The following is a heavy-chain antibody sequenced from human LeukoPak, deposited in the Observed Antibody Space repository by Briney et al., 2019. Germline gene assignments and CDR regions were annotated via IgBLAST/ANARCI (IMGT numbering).Heavy chain of an antibody. CDR3: ARDTTLGYCSSTSCTDGRAGFDY. Sequence: ASVTVSCTASGYTFTSYGISWVRQAPGQGLEWMGWISAYNGNTNYAQKLQGRVTMTTDTSTSTAYMELRSLRSDDTAVYYCARDTTLGYCSSTSCTDGRAGFDYWGQGTLVTVSS. CDR2: ISAYNGNT. V-gene: IGHV1-18*01. D-gene: IGHD2-2*01. J-gene: IGHJ4*02. CDR1: GYTFTSYG.